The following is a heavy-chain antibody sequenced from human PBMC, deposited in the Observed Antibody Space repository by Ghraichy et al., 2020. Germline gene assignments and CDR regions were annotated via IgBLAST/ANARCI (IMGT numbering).Heavy chain of an antibody. CDR2: GGSGGSK. D-gene: IGHD5-18*01. CDR3: AKARGPTYCSYHFDY. CDR1: GFIFSNYA. Sequence: TCAASGFIFSNYAMTWVRQAPGKGLEWVSYGGSGGSKYYADSVKGRFTVSRDNSKNTLYLEMNSLRAEDTALYYCAKARGPTYCSYHFDYWGQGTLVTVSS. V-gene: IGHV3-23*01. J-gene: IGHJ4*02.